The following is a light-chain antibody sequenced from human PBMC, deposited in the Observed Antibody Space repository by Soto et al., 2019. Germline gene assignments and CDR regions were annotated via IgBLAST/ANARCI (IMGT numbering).Light chain of an antibody. V-gene: IGKV3-20*01. CDR2: GAS. Sequence: EIVLTQSPGTLSLSPGEGATLSCRASQSVPGNYVAWYQQKPGRAPRLLLYGASSRTTGTPDRFSGSGSGTDFTLTISRLEPEDFAVYCCQQYSSTPPTFGHGTKVEMK. CDR1: QSVPGNY. J-gene: IGKJ1*01. CDR3: QQYSSTPPT.